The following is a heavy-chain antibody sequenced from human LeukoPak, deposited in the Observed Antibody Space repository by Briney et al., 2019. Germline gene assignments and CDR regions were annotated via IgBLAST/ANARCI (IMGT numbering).Heavy chain of an antibody. D-gene: IGHD3-22*01. CDR2: IYPVDSDT. CDR1: GYSFTTYW. V-gene: IGHV5-51*01. Sequence: GESLKISCKGSGYSFTTYWISWVRQMPAKGLDWMGIIYPVDSDTRYSPSFQGQVTISADKSISTAYLQWSSLRASDTAMYYCASSNVYYDSSGFFDYWGQGTLVTVSS. CDR3: ASSNVYYDSSGFFDY. J-gene: IGHJ4*02.